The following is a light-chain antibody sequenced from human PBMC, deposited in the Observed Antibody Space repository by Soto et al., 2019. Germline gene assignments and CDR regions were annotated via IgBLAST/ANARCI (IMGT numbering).Light chain of an antibody. V-gene: IGLV2-14*01. Sequence: QSALTQPASVSGSPGQSITISCTGTSSDVGGYNYVSWYQHHPGKAPRLMIYASSNRPSGVSHRFSGSRSGNTASLTISGLQAEDEADYYCGSWDSSLSAYVFGTGTKLTVL. CDR3: GSWDSSLSAYV. CDR2: ASS. CDR1: SSDVGGYNY. J-gene: IGLJ1*01.